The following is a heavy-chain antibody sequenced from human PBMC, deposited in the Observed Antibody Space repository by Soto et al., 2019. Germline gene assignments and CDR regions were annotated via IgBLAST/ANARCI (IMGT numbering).Heavy chain of an antibody. V-gene: IGHV3-48*03. CDR1: GFTFSGYE. CDR3: ARDEFTDRVVVVPAYYGMDV. D-gene: IGHD2-2*01. Sequence: GALRLSCAASGFTFSGYEMNWVRQAPGKGLEWVSYISGSGSTIYYADSVKGRFTISRDNAKDSLYLQMNSLRAEDTAVYYCARDEFTDRVVVVPAYYGMDVWGQGTTVTVSS. CDR2: ISGSGSTI. J-gene: IGHJ6*02.